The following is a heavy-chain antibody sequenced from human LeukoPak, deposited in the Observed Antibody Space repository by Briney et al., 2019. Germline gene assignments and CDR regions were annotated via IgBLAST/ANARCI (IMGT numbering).Heavy chain of an antibody. CDR3: ARDPRGHCSVDSCYRQAYFDF. J-gene: IGHJ4*02. Sequence: QPGRSLRLSCAASGFTFRSYIMHWVRQVPGKGLEWVAVVSYDGSNQYHADSVEGRFTISRDNSWDTLYLQMNSLRAEDTAVYYCARDPRGHCSVDSCYRQAYFDFWGQGTLVTVSS. D-gene: IGHD2-15*01. CDR2: VSYDGSNQ. CDR1: GFTFRSYI. V-gene: IGHV3-30*04.